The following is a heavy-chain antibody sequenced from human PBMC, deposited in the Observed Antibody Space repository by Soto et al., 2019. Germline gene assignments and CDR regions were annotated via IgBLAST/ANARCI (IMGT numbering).Heavy chain of an antibody. CDR3: TKSNGGSSSVGMDY. CDR1: GFIFKNYA. V-gene: IGHV3-30*04. J-gene: IGHJ4*02. CDR2: ITRDGYNK. Sequence: GGSLRLSCAVSGFIFKNYALNWVRQAPGKGLEWVASITRDGYNKYYADSVKGRFTISRDNSKNTLSLQMTALRVEDSSVYYCTKSNGGSSSVGMDYWGPGTLVTVSS. D-gene: IGHD6-6*01.